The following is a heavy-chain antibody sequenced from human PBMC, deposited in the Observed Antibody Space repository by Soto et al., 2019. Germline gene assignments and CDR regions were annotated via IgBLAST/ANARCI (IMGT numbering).Heavy chain of an antibody. CDR2: ISGSGGST. D-gene: IGHD6-19*01. V-gene: IGHV3-23*01. CDR3: AKVLRGIAVDGPNGIYYFDY. J-gene: IGHJ4*02. Sequence: GGSLRLSCAASGFTFSSYAMSWVRQAPGKGLEWVSAISGSGGSTYYADSVKGRFTISRDNSKNTLYLQMNSLRAEDTAVYYCAKVLRGIAVDGPNGIYYFDYWGQGTLVTVSS. CDR1: GFTFSSYA.